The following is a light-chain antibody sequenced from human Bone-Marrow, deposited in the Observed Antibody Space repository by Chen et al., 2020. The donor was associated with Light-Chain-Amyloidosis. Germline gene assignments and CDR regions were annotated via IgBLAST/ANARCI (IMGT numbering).Light chain of an antibody. Sequence: QSALTQPASVSGSPGPSITISCTGSSSDVGNYNLVSWYQQHPGKAPKLMIFEVNKRPSGVSNRFSGSKSGNTASLTISGLLAEDEADYHCGSYAGSNTVVFGGGTKLTVL. J-gene: IGLJ2*01. CDR1: SSDVGNYNL. CDR3: GSYAGSNTVV. CDR2: EVN. V-gene: IGLV2-23*02.